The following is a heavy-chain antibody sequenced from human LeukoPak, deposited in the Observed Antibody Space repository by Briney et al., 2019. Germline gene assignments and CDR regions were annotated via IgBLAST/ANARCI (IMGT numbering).Heavy chain of an antibody. V-gene: IGHV3-23*01. D-gene: IGHD3-16*01. J-gene: IGHJ4*02. Sequence: SVRGRFTISRDNSKNTLYLQMNSLRAEDTAVYYCAKDSRLGASWGRPDDWGQGTLVTVSS. CDR3: AKDSRLGASWGRPDD.